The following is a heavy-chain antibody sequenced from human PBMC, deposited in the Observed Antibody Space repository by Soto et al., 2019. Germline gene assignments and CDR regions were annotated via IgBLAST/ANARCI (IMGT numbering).Heavy chain of an antibody. CDR2: IFSNDEK. CDR3: ARTLRLPAAGHWFDP. D-gene: IGHD2-2*01. Sequence: SGPTLVNPTETLTLTCTVSGFSLSNARMGVSWIRQPPGKALEWLAHIFSNDEKSYSTSLKSRLTISKDTSKSQVVLTMTNMDPVDTATYYCARTLRLPAAGHWFDPWGQGTLVTVSS. CDR1: GFSLSNARMG. V-gene: IGHV2-26*01. J-gene: IGHJ5*02.